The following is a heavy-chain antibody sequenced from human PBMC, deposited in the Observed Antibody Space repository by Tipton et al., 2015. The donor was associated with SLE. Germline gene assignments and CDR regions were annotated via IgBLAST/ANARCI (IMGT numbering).Heavy chain of an antibody. Sequence: TLSLTCSVSSYSIYNGFYWGWIRQSPGKGLEWIGSIYRSGTAYYNPSLKSRVTMSVDTSKNQFSLKLRSVTAADTAVYYCARVPMPYSYADYWGQGTPVTVSS. CDR2: IYRSGTA. J-gene: IGHJ4*02. CDR1: SYSIYNGFY. D-gene: IGHD3-16*01. V-gene: IGHV4-38-2*02. CDR3: ARVPMPYSYADY.